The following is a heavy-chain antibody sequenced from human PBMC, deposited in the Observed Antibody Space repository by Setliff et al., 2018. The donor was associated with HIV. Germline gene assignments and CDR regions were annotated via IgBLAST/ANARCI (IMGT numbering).Heavy chain of an antibody. V-gene: IGHV3-66*01. D-gene: IGHD3-10*01. CDR1: GFTVSSNY. CDR3: ASRDMGRQSYYYGMDV. Sequence: GGSLRLSCAASGFTVSSNYMSWVRQAPGKGLEWVSVIYGGGTTHYADSVKGRFTISRDNAKNSLYLQMNSLRAEDTAVYYCASRDMGRQSYYYGMDVWGQGTTVTVSS. CDR2: IYGGGTT. J-gene: IGHJ6*02.